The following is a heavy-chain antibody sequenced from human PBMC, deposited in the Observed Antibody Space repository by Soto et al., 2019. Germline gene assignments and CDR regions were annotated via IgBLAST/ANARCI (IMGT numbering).Heavy chain of an antibody. J-gene: IGHJ6*02. CDR2: IWYDGSNK. D-gene: IGHD3-22*01. Sequence: GGSLRLSCAASGFTFSSYGMHWVRQAPGKGLEWVAVIWYDGSNKYYADSVKGRFTISRDNSKNTLYLQMNSLRAEDTAVYYCARDLYSSGPTRYYYYGMDVWGQGTTVTVSS. CDR1: GFTFSSYG. V-gene: IGHV3-33*01. CDR3: ARDLYSSGPTRYYYYGMDV.